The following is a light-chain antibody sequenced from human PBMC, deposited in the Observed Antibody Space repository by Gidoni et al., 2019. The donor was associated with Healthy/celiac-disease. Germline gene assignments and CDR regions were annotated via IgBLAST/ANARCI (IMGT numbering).Light chain of an antibody. V-gene: IGLV2-14*01. J-gene: IGLJ2*01. CDR3: SSYTSSSTVV. Sequence: QSALTQPASVSGSPGQSLPISCTGTSSDVGGYNYVSWYQQTPGNAPKLMIYEVSNRPLGVSNRFSGSKSGNTASLTISGLQADDEADYYCSSYTSSSTVVFGGGTKLTVL. CDR2: EVS. CDR1: SSDVGGYNY.